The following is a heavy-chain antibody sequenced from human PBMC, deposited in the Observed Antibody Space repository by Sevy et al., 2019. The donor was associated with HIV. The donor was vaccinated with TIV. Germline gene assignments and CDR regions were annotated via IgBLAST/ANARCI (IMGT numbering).Heavy chain of an antibody. Sequence: SETLSLTCTVSGASMRSSHFWGWIRQSPGKGLEWIGSIFNGGTTYYNPSLKTRVTISVDTSQNHFSLKLTSVTAADTAVYYCARRPQWLGPSFDSWGQGTLVTVSS. D-gene: IGHD6-19*01. CDR2: IFNGGTT. V-gene: IGHV4-39*02. CDR1: GASMRSSHF. J-gene: IGHJ4*02. CDR3: ARRPQWLGPSFDS.